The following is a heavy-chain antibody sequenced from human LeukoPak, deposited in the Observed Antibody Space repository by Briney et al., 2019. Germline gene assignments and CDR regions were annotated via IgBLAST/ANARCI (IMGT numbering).Heavy chain of an antibody. V-gene: IGHV3-53*05. CDR2: IFSDGTT. CDR3: ASSPRAVAGTIDY. CDR1: GFTVGSSF. J-gene: IGHJ4*02. D-gene: IGHD6-19*01. Sequence: GGSLRLSCAASGFTVGSSFMTWVRQAPGKGLQWVSVIFSDGTTYYTDSVKGRFTISRDNSKNTLYLQMNSLRAEDTAVYYCASSPRAVAGTIDYWGQGTLVTVSS.